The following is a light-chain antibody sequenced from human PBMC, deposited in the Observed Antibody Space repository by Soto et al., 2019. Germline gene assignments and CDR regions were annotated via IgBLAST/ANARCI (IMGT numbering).Light chain of an antibody. V-gene: IGKV1-39*01. Sequence: DIPMTQSPSSLSASVGDSVSITCRTSQTINNYLNWYQQKPGKAPKLLIYVASTLQGGVPSRFSGSGSGTEFSLTISSLQPEDSATYYFQQSYSTLFTFGPGTKVDVK. CDR2: VAS. J-gene: IGKJ3*01. CDR1: QTINNY. CDR3: QQSYSTLFT.